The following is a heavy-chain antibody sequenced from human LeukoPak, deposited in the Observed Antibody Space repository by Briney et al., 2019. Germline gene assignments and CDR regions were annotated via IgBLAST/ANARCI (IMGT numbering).Heavy chain of an antibody. CDR1: GFTFDNYA. Sequence: GRSLRLSCVASGFTFDNYAMHWVQQAPGKGLEWVSGISWNSDSIDYADSVKGRFTVSRDNAKNSLYLQMNSLRPEDTALYYCAKDISFGYSSNWYYFDYWGQGTLVTVSS. V-gene: IGHV3-9*01. CDR3: AKDISFGYSSNWYYFDY. D-gene: IGHD6-13*01. CDR2: ISWNSDSI. J-gene: IGHJ4*02.